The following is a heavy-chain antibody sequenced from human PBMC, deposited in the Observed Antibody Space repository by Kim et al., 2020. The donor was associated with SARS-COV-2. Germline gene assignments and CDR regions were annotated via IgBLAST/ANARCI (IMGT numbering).Heavy chain of an antibody. CDR1: GGTFSSYA. Sequence: SVKVSCKASGGTFSSYAISWVRQAPGQGLEWMGGIIPIFGTANYAQKFQGRVTITADESTSTAYMELSSLRSEDTAVYYCARGEINLRRSYYFDYWGQGTLVTVSS. V-gene: IGHV1-69*13. CDR2: IIPIFGTA. J-gene: IGHJ4*02. CDR3: ARGEINLRRSYYFDY. D-gene: IGHD3-16*02.